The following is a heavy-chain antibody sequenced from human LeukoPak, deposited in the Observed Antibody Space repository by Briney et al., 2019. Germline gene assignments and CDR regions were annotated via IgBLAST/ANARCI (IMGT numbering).Heavy chain of an antibody. CDR1: GGSISSYY. J-gene: IGHJ4*02. D-gene: IGHD2-8*02. CDR3: ARLPTDLLAFDY. Sequence: PSETLSLTCTVSGGSISSYYWSWIRQPAGKGLEWIASIYYSGSTYYNPSLKSRVTISVDTSKNQFSLRLSSVTAADTAVYYCARLPTDLLAFDYWGQGTLVTVSS. V-gene: IGHV4-59*05. CDR2: IYYSGST.